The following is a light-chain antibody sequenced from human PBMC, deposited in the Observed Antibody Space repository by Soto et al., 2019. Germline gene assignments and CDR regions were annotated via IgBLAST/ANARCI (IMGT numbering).Light chain of an antibody. CDR1: QSISSG. Sequence: DIQMTQSPSTLSASVGDRVTITCRASQSISSGLAWYQQKPGKAPKFLIYDVSSLESGVPSRLSGSGSGTEFTLTISSLQPDDFATYYCQQYNSYRWTSGQGTKVEIK. V-gene: IGKV1-5*01. J-gene: IGKJ1*01. CDR3: QQYNSYRWT. CDR2: DVS.